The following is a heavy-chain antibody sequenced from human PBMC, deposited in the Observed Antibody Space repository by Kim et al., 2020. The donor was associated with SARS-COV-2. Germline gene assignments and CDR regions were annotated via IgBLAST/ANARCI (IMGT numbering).Heavy chain of an antibody. CDR1: GFIFSSYA. CDR3: AKYVYKGTWDSFDY. J-gene: IGHJ4*02. CDR2: IGDRGEST. Sequence: GGSLRLSCAASGFIFSSYAMAWVRQAPGKGLEWVSGIGDRGESTYYSDSVKGRFTISRDNSKNTLYLQMNSLRAEDTAVYYCAKYVYKGTWDSFDYWGQGTQVAVSS. D-gene: IGHD1-1*01. V-gene: IGHV3-23*01.